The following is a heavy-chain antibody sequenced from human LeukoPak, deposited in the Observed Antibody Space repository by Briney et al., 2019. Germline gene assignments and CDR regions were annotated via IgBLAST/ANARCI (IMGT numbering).Heavy chain of an antibody. CDR3: AKARLGDSSGHYFDY. CDR1: GFTFSSYA. Sequence: GGSLRLSCAASGFTFSSYAMSWVRQAPGKGLEWVSGISGSGGSTYYADFVKGRFTISRDNPKNTLFLQMNSLRAEDTAVYYSAKARLGDSSGHYFDYWGQGTLVIVSS. V-gene: IGHV3-23*01. CDR2: ISGSGGST. D-gene: IGHD3-22*01. J-gene: IGHJ4*02.